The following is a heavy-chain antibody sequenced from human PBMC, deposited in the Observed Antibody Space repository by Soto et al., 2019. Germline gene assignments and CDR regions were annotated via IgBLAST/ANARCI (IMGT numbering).Heavy chain of an antibody. V-gene: IGHV3-23*01. Sequence: EVQLLESGGGLVQPGESLRLSCAASGFTFNTYAMTWVRQAPGKGLEWVSTISAGGGSTFYTDSVKGLFTISRDNSKNTLYLQMNSLRADDTAVYYCAKSYSSGWPYYFDNWGQGTLVTVSS. CDR1: GFTFNTYA. CDR3: AKSYSSGWPYYFDN. D-gene: IGHD6-19*01. CDR2: ISAGGGST. J-gene: IGHJ4*02.